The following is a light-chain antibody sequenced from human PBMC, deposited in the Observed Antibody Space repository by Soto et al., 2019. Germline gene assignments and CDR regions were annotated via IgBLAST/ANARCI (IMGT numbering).Light chain of an antibody. CDR1: QDISDY. V-gene: IGKV1-39*01. Sequence: DIQMTQSPSAMSASVGDRVTITCRASQDISDYLNWYQQKPGKAPKFLIYGASSLQSGVPSRFSGSGSGTDFTLTISSLQPEDFATYNCQQSYTTPWTFGQGTKVDIK. J-gene: IGKJ1*01. CDR2: GAS. CDR3: QQSYTTPWT.